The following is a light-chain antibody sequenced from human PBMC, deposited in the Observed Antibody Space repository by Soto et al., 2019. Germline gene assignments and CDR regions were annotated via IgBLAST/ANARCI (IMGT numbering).Light chain of an antibody. J-gene: IGKJ1*01. CDR3: QQYKSYSRT. CDR2: KAS. CDR1: QSISSW. Sequence: DIQMTQSPSTLSGSVGDRVTITCRASQSISSWLAWYQQKPGKAPKLLIYKASSLQRGVPSRFSGSGSGTEFTLTISSLQPDDFATYYCQQYKSYSRTFGQGTKVDIK. V-gene: IGKV1-5*03.